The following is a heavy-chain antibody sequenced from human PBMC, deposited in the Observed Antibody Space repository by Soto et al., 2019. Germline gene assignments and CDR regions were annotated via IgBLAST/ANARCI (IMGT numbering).Heavy chain of an antibody. CDR1: GYTFTSYY. CDR2: INPSGGST. V-gene: IGHV1-46*01. CDR3: ARVKNYYDSSGYSPFDY. Sequence: ASVKVSCKASGYTFTSYYMHWVRQAPGQGLEWMGIINPSGGSTSYAQKFQGRVTMTRDTSTSTVYMELSSLRFDDTAVYYCARVKNYYDSSGYSPFDYWGQGTLVTVSS. J-gene: IGHJ4*02. D-gene: IGHD3-22*01.